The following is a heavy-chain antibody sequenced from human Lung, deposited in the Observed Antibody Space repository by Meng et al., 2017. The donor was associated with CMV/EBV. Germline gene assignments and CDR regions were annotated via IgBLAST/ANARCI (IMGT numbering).Heavy chain of an antibody. CDR1: GYTFTSYD. Sequence: ASVXVSCKASGYTFTSYDINWVRQATGQGLEWMGWMNPNSGNTGYAQKFQGRVTMTRNTSISTAYMELSSLRCEETAVYYWARRTTEGKNWVDPWGQGTLVTVSS. D-gene: IGHD4-17*01. V-gene: IGHV1-8*01. CDR2: MNPNSGNT. CDR3: ARRTTEGKNWVDP. J-gene: IGHJ5*02.